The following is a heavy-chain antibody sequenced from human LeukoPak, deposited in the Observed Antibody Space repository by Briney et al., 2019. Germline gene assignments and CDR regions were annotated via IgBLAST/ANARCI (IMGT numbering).Heavy chain of an antibody. CDR1: GYSISSGYY. D-gene: IGHD3-16*01. CDR3: ARDPTYDYVWGSFDY. V-gene: IGHV4-38-2*02. Sequence: SGTLSLTCTVSGYSISSGYYWGWIRQPPGKGLEWIGSIYHSGSTYYNPSLKSRVTISVDTSKNQFSLKLSSVTAADTAVYYCARDPTYDYVWGSFDYWGQGTLVTVSS. J-gene: IGHJ4*02. CDR2: IYHSGST.